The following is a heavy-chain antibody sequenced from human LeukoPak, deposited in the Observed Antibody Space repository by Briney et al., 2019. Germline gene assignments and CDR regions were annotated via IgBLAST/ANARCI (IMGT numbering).Heavy chain of an antibody. D-gene: IGHD3-10*01. V-gene: IGHV4-34*01. CDR2: INHSGST. Sequence: SETLSLTCAVYGGSFSGYYWSWIRQPPGKGLEWIGEINHSGSTNYNPSLKSRVTISVDTSKNQFSLKLSSVTAADTAVYYCARQSRGGFGELPKYYFDYWGQGTLVTVSS. J-gene: IGHJ4*02. CDR1: GGSFSGYY. CDR3: ARQSRGGFGELPKYYFDY.